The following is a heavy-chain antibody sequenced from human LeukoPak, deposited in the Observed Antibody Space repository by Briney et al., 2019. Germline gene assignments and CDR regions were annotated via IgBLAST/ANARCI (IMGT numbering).Heavy chain of an antibody. D-gene: IGHD6-13*01. Sequence: SETLSLTCAVYGGSFSEYYWSWIRQSPGKGLEWIAEISQSRSINYNPSLKSRVTISVDKSKNQFSLKLSSVTAADTAVYYCARAWQQLVYGMDVWGQGTTVTVSS. CDR3: ARAWQQLVYGMDV. CDR1: GGSFSEYY. CDR2: ISQSRSI. V-gene: IGHV4-34*01. J-gene: IGHJ6*02.